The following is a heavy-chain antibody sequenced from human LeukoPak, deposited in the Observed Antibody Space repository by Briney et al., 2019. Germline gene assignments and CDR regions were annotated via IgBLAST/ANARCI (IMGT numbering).Heavy chain of an antibody. Sequence: SETLSLTCTVSGGSISSYYWSWIRQPPGKGLEWIGYIYHSGSTNYNPSLKSRVTISVDTSKNQFSLKLSSVTAADTAVYYCARHDPIRQDESWGQGTLVTVSS. CDR2: IYHSGST. D-gene: IGHD2-21*01. CDR3: ARHDPIRQDES. V-gene: IGHV4-59*08. CDR1: GGSISSYY. J-gene: IGHJ4*02.